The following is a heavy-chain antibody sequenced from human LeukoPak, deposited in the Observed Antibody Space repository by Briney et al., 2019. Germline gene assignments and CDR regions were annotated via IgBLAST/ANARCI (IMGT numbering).Heavy chain of an antibody. J-gene: IGHJ4*02. CDR3: VTGYYEPFDN. Sequence: PSKTLSLTCSVSGASLSSYYWGWIRQSPGKGLEWLGYISDTGKTDYNPSLKSRGTLSLDTSKNQFSLRLTSVTAADTAVYYCVTGYYEPFDNWGQGTLVTVSS. CDR1: GASLSSYY. V-gene: IGHV4-59*01. CDR2: ISDTGKT. D-gene: IGHD3-3*01.